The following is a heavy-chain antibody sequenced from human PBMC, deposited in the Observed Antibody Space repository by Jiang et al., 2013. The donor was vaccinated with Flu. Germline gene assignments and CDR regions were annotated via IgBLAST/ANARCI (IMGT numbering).Heavy chain of an antibody. D-gene: IGHD5-18*01. Sequence: QSGSELKKPGASVKVSCEASGYSFSNHAIHWVRQAPGQGLEWMGWINTNTGIPTYGQGFTGRFVFSLDTSVSTAYLQISSLKAEDTAVYYCARDKYSYGASYYYHYGMDV. CDR2: INTNTGIP. V-gene: IGHV7-4-1*02. CDR3: ARDKYSYGASYYYHYGMDV. CDR1: GYSFSNHA. J-gene: IGHJ6*01.